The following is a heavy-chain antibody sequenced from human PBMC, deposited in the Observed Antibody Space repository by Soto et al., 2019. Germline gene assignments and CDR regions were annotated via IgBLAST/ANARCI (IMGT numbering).Heavy chain of an antibody. CDR1: GYTFTSYG. CDR2: ISAYNGNT. V-gene: IGHV1-18*01. J-gene: IGHJ4*02. D-gene: IGHD4-17*01. CDR3: ARGCFYLEVGGDYGPTGY. Sequence: ASVKVSCKASGYTFTSYGISWVRQAPGQGLEWMGWISAYNGNTNYAQKLQGRVTMTTDTSTSTAYMELRSLRSDDTAVYYCARGCFYLEVGGDYGPTGYWGQGTLVTVSS.